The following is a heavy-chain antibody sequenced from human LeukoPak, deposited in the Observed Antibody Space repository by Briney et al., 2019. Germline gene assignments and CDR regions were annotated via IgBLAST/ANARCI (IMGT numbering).Heavy chain of an antibody. D-gene: IGHD6-13*01. CDR3: ARDRYSSSWYRHYYYYYGMDV. Sequence: GRSLRLSCAASGFTFSSYGMHWVRQAPGKGLEWVAVIWYDGSNKYYADSVKGRFTISRDNSKNMLYLQMNSLRAEDTAVYYCARDRYSSSWYRHYYYYYGMDVWGQGTTVTVSS. CDR2: IWYDGSNK. J-gene: IGHJ6*02. V-gene: IGHV3-33*01. CDR1: GFTFSSYG.